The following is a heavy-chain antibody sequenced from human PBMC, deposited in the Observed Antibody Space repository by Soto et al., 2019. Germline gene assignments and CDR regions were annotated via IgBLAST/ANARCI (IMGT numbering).Heavy chain of an antibody. CDR3: ARDNGQSLVSD. J-gene: IGHJ1*01. CDR1: GYMFTSYG. Sequence: QVQLLQSGDGVEKPGASVMVSCKASGYMFTSYGISLVRQAPGQGLEWVGRVSTYKGNTKYAQKLQGRVTMTTDTSASIAYMELRSLRSDDTAVYYCARDNGQSLVSDWGQGTLVTVSS. D-gene: IGHD6-19*01. CDR2: VSTYKGNT. V-gene: IGHV1-18*01.